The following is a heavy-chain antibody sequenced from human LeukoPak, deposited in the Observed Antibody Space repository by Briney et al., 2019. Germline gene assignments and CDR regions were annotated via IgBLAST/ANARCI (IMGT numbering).Heavy chain of an antibody. Sequence: SETLSLTCAVYGGSFSGYYWSWIRQPPGKGLEWIGEINHSGSTNYNPSLKSRVTISVDTSKNQFSLKLSSVTAADTAVYYCARTRSGYRKYFQHWGQGTLVTVSS. CDR2: INHSGST. D-gene: IGHD3-3*01. V-gene: IGHV4-34*01. CDR3: ARTRSGYRKYFQH. J-gene: IGHJ1*01. CDR1: GGSFSGYY.